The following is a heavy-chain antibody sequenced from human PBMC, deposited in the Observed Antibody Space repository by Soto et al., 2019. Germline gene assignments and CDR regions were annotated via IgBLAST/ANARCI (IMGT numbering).Heavy chain of an antibody. D-gene: IGHD3-22*01. CDR2: IYHSGNT. CDR1: GGSISSGGFY. J-gene: IGHJ5*02. Sequence: QVQLQESGPGLVQPSQTLSLTCTVSGGSISSGGFYWSWIRQHPEKGLEWIGWIYHSGNTYYNPSLKSRVTLLGDTSKNQFSLKLTSVTAADTAVYYCARGTYQYYDSSGVQNRFDPWGQGTLVTVSS. CDR3: ARGTYQYYDSSGVQNRFDP. V-gene: IGHV4-31*03.